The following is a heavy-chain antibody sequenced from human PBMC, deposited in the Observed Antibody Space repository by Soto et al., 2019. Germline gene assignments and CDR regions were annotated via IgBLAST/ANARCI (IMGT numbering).Heavy chain of an antibody. D-gene: IGHD3-3*01. J-gene: IGHJ4*02. CDR1: GYTFTSYA. CDR3: ARDRGSGFWSGYYMDY. V-gene: IGHV1-3*01. Sequence: PGGSLRLSCKASGYTFTSYAMHWVRQAPGQRLEWMGWINAGNGNTKYSQKFQGRVTITRDTSASTAYMELSSLRSEDTAVYYCARDRGSGFWSGYYMDYWGQGTLVTSPQ. CDR2: INAGNGNT.